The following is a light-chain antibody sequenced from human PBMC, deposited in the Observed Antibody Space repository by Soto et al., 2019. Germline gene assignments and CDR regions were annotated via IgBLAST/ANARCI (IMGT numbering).Light chain of an antibody. CDR1: QSVISN. Sequence: MTQSPSTLSASAGDRVTITCRASQSVISNLAWYQQKPGQAPSLLIYGASTRATGIPARFSGSWSGTDFTLTISSLQSEDSAVYYCQQYNEWPPLTFGGGTKVDIK. CDR2: GAS. CDR3: QQYNEWPPLT. J-gene: IGKJ4*01. V-gene: IGKV3-15*01.